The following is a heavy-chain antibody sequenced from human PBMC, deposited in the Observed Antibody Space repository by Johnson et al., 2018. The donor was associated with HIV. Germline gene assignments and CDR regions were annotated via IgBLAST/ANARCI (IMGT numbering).Heavy chain of an antibody. J-gene: IGHJ3*02. V-gene: IGHV3-NL1*01. CDR2: IGTAGDT. CDR1: GFTFSNYP. D-gene: IGHD6-13*01. CDR3: ARDQAYRSSWAFSFDI. Sequence: QVHLVESGGGVVQPGRSLRLSCAASGFTFSNYPMHWVRQAPGKGLEWVSAIGTAGDTYYPGSVKGRFTISRDNSKNTVFLQMNSLRSDDTAVYFCARDQAYRSSWAFSFDIWGQGTMVIVSS.